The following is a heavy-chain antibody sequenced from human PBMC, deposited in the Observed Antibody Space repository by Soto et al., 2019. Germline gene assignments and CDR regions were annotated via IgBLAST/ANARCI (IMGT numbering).Heavy chain of an antibody. J-gene: IGHJ4*02. CDR1: GGSFSGYY. D-gene: IGHD7-27*01. CDR2: INLSGST. Sequence: QVQLQQWGAGLLKPSETLSLTCAVYGGSFSGYYWSWIRQPPGKGLEWIGEINLSGSTNYSPSLKSRVTISVDTSNNQSSRTRTSVTAATRAGYYWARPLGNSYFAPWGQGALVT. V-gene: IGHV4-34*01. CDR3: ARPLGNSYFAP.